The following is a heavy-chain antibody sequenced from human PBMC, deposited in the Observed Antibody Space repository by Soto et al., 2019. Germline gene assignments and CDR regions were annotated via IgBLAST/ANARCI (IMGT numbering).Heavy chain of an antibody. D-gene: IGHD3-9*01. V-gene: IGHV4-39*01. CDR3: AGGYDILNRPLDY. CDR2: IYYSGST. CDR1: GGSLTSSSFY. Sequence: SETLSLTCTVSGGSLTSSSFYWGWIRQPPGKGLEWIGIIYYSGSTYYNPSLKSRVTISVDTSKSQFSLNLNSVTAADTAVYYFAGGYDILNRPLDYWGPGTLVTVSS. J-gene: IGHJ4*02.